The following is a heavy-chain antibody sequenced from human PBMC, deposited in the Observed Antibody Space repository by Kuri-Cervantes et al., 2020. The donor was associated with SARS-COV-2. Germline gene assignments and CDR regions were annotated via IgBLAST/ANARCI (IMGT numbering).Heavy chain of an antibody. CDR1: GFTVNSYY. CDR2: IFTDDET. Sequence: GGSLRLSCAASGFTVNSYYINWVRQAPGKGLEWVSVIFTDDETYYADYVKDRVNMSRDNFRNTVFLQINSLRADETAVYYCARGNVAVAGDAFDVWGHGTVVTVSS. V-gene: IGHV3-66*01. D-gene: IGHD6-19*01. J-gene: IGHJ3*01. CDR3: ARGNVAVAGDAFDV.